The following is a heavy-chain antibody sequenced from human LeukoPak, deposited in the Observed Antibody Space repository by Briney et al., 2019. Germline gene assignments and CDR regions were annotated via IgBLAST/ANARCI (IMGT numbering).Heavy chain of an antibody. CDR3: ARGVVRGERDYYYYYSGMDV. CDR2: INTNPGNP. CDR1: GYTFTSYA. J-gene: IGHJ6*02. V-gene: IGHV7-4-1*02. D-gene: IGHD3-10*01. Sequence: ASVKVSCKASGYTFTSYAMNWVRQAPGQGLKWMGWINTNPGNPPYAQGFTGRFVFSLDTSVSTAYLQISSLKAEDTAVYYCARGVVRGERDYYYYYSGMDVWGQGTTVTVSS.